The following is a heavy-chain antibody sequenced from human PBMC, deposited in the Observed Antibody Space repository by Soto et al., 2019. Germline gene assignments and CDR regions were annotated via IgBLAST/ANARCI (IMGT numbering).Heavy chain of an antibody. CDR3: ARENEQWVAADN. J-gene: IGHJ4*02. D-gene: IGHD6-19*01. Sequence: GGSLRLSCAASGFTFSDYYMSWIRQAPGKGLEWVSYITSSGSTIYYADSVKGRFTISRDNAKNSLYLQMNSLRAEDTAVYYCARENEQWVAADNWGQGTLVTVSS. CDR1: GFTFSDYY. CDR2: ITSSGSTI. V-gene: IGHV3-11*01.